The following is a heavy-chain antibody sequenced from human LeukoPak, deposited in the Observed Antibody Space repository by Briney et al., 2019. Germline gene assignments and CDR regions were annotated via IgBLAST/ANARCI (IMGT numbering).Heavy chain of an antibody. J-gene: IGHJ4*02. CDR1: GFTFSSYS. D-gene: IGHD1-26*01. CDR3: AKGSYWFDY. V-gene: IGHV3-21*01. Sequence: GGSLRLSCAASGFTFSSYSMNWVRQAPGKGLEWVSSISSSSSYIYYADSVKGRFTISRDNSKNTLYLQMNSLRAEDTAVYYCAKGSYWFDYWGQGTLVTVSS. CDR2: ISSSSSYI.